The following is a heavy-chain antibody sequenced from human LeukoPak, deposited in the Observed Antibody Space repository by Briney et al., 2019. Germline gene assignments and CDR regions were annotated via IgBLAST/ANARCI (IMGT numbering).Heavy chain of an antibody. CDR1: GFTFSNAW. J-gene: IGHJ6*02. CDR2: INHNGNVN. CDR3: ARGGGLDV. D-gene: IGHD3-16*01. Sequence: GGSLRLSCAASGFTFSNAWMNWARQAPGKGLEWVASINHNGNVNYYVDSVKGRFAISRDNAKNSLYLQMSNLRAEDTAVYFCARGGGLDVWGQGATVTVSS. V-gene: IGHV3-7*03.